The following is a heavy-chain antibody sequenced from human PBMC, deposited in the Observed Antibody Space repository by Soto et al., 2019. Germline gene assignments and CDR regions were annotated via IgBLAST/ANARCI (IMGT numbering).Heavy chain of an antibody. CDR2: IIPIFGTA. CDR3: ARVFREGYCISTSCYARGWFDP. Sequence: SVKVSCKASGGTFSSYAISWVRQAPGQGLEWMGGIIPIFGTANYAQKFQGRVTITADESTSTAYMELSSLRSEDTAVYYCARVFREGYCISTSCYARGWFDPWGQGTLVTVSS. J-gene: IGHJ5*02. V-gene: IGHV1-69*13. D-gene: IGHD2-2*01. CDR1: GGTFSSYA.